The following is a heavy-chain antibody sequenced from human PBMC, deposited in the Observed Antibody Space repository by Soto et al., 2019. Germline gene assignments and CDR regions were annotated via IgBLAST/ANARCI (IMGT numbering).Heavy chain of an antibody. CDR3: ARAVAVPADFDY. CDR1: GYTFTSYA. D-gene: IGHD6-19*01. V-gene: IGHV1-3*05. Sequence: QVQLVQSGAEEKKPGASVKVSCKASGYTFTSYAMHWVRQAPGQRLEWMGWINAGNGNTKYSQKFQGRVTITSDTSASTASMELSRLRSEDTAVYYCARAVAVPADFDYWGQGTLVTVSS. J-gene: IGHJ4*02. CDR2: INAGNGNT.